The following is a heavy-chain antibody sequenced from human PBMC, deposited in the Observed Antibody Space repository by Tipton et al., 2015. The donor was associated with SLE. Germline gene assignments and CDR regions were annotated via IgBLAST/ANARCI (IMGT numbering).Heavy chain of an antibody. CDR3: ARYSSSFENFDY. D-gene: IGHD6-13*01. J-gene: IGHJ4*02. Sequence: GLVKPSETLSLTCAVYGGSFSGYYWSWIRQPPGKGLEWIGEINHSGSTNYNPSLKSRVTISVDTSKNQFSLKLSSVTAADTAVYYCARYSSSFENFDYWGQGTLVTVSS. CDR2: INHSGST. V-gene: IGHV4-34*01. CDR1: GGSFSGYY.